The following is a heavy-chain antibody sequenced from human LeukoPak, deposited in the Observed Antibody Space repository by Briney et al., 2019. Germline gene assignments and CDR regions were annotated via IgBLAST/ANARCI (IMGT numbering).Heavy chain of an antibody. Sequence: GASVKVSCKASGYTFTSYYMHWVRQAPGQGLEWMGIINPSGGGTSYAQKFQGRVTMTRDTSTSTVYMELSSLRSEDTAVYYCAREGQGQLDYHYWGQGTLVTVSS. D-gene: IGHD6-13*01. J-gene: IGHJ4*02. CDR1: GYTFTSYY. CDR3: AREGQGQLDYHY. V-gene: IGHV1-46*03. CDR2: INPSGGGT.